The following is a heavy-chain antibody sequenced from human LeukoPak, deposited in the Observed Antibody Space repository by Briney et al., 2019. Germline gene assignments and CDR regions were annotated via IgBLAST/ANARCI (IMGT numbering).Heavy chain of an antibody. J-gene: IGHJ4*02. CDR2: IYSVGST. V-gene: IGHV4-39*01. CDR1: GGSISSSSYY. Sequence: SETLSLTCTVTGGSISSSSYYWGWIRQPPGKGLEWIGSIYSVGSTYYNPSLKSRVTISVDTSKNQFSLKPSSVTAADTAVYYCAIPNTNNWPFDYWSQGTLVTVSS. CDR3: AIPNTNNWPFDY. D-gene: IGHD1-1*01.